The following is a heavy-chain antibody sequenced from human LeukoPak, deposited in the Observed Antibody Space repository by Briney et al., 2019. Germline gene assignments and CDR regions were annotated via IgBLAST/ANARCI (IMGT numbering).Heavy chain of an antibody. Sequence: SVKVSCKASGGTFSSYAISWVRQAPGQGLEWMGRIIPIFGIANYAQKFQGRVTITADKSTSTAYMELSSLRSEDTAVYYCARFRGWSNDAFDIWGQGTMVTVSS. CDR2: IIPIFGIA. CDR3: ARFRGWSNDAFDI. J-gene: IGHJ3*02. V-gene: IGHV1-69*04. CDR1: GGTFSSYA. D-gene: IGHD2-15*01.